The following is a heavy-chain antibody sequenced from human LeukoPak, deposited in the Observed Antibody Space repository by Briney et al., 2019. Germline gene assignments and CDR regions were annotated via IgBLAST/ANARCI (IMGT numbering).Heavy chain of an antibody. Sequence: PGGSLRLSCAASGLTFSTYPMTWVRQAPGKGLEWVSGISGSGGTTYYADSVKGRFTISRDNSKNTLYLQLNSPRAEDTAVYYCAKDRGYWGQGTLVTVSS. J-gene: IGHJ4*02. CDR1: GLTFSTYP. CDR3: AKDRGY. V-gene: IGHV3-23*01. CDR2: ISGSGGTT.